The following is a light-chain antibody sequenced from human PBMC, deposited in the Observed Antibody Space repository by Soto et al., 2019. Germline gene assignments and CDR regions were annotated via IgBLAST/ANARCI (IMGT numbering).Light chain of an antibody. CDR1: QTISSW. CDR2: KAS. J-gene: IGKJ1*01. Sequence: DIQMTQSPSTLSGSVGDRVTITCRASQTISSWLAWYQQKPGKAPKLLIYKASTLKSGVPSRFSGSGSGTEFTLTISSLKPDDFATYYCQHYNSYSEAFGQGTKGEL. V-gene: IGKV1-5*03. CDR3: QHYNSYSEA.